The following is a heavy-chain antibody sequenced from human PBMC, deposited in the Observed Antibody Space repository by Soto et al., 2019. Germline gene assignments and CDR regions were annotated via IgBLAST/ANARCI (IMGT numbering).Heavy chain of an antibody. CDR1: GFTFTDFY. D-gene: IGHD4-4*01. CDR3: AGWGGQDYNY. V-gene: IGHV3-7*03. J-gene: IGHJ4*02. Sequence: EVQLVQSGGGLGQPGGSLRLSCVVSGFTFTDFYINWFRQAPGNGLEWVANIRTAGTETNYVESVSGRFTTSRDNAKNPLFLQMNSLRADDTAFYYCAGWGGQDYNYWGEGIVVTVSS. CDR2: IRTAGTET.